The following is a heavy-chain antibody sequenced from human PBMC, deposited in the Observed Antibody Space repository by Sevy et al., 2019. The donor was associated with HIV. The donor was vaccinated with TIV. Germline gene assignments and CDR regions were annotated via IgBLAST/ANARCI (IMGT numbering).Heavy chain of an antibody. D-gene: IGHD6-19*01. CDR1: GGSISSSSYY. Sequence: SETLSLTCTVSGGSISSSSYYWGWIRQPPGKGLEWIGSIYYSGSTYYNPSLKSRVTICVDTSKNQFSLKLSSVTAADTAVYYCARPQAGIAVAGTGYYFDYWGQGTLVTVSS. J-gene: IGHJ4*02. CDR3: ARPQAGIAVAGTGYYFDY. V-gene: IGHV4-39*01. CDR2: IYYSGST.